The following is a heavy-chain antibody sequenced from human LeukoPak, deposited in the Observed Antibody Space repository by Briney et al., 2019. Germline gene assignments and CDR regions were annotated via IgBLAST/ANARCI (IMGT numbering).Heavy chain of an antibody. V-gene: IGHV4-34*01. Sequence: PSETLSLTCAVYGGSFSGYHWSWIRQPPGKGLEWIGEINHSGSTNYNPSLKSRVTISVDTSKNQFSLKLSSVTAADTAVYYCARGCQSSGYYYYFDYWGQGTLVTVSS. CDR1: GGSFSGYH. J-gene: IGHJ4*02. CDR2: INHSGST. D-gene: IGHD3-22*01. CDR3: ARGCQSSGYYYYFDY.